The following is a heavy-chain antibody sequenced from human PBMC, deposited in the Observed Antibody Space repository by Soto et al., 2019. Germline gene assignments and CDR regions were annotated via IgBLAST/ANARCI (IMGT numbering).Heavy chain of an antibody. Sequence: QLQLQESGPGLVKPSETLSLTCTVSGGSISSSSYYWGWIRQPPGKGLEWIGSIYYSGSTYYNPSLKSRVTISVHTSKNQFSLKLSSVTAADTAVYYFARYRHYDMEYWGQGTLVTVSS. CDR1: GGSISSSSYY. CDR2: IYYSGST. CDR3: ARYRHYDMEY. D-gene: IGHD3-9*01. V-gene: IGHV4-39*01. J-gene: IGHJ4*02.